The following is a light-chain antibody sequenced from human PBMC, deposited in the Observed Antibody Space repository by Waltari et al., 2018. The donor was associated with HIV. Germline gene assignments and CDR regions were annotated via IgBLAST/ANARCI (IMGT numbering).Light chain of an antibody. CDR3: HSYDSGLGAL. V-gene: IGLV1-40*01. Sequence: QSVLTQPPSVSGAPGQKVTISCTGSTSNTGADSDVHWYQQLPGRAPKVLIYGNNKRTSGIPDRFSGSKSGTSASLAITGLQSDDEADYYCHSYDSGLGALFGGGTKVTVL. J-gene: IGLJ3*02. CDR2: GNN. CDR1: TSNTGADSD.